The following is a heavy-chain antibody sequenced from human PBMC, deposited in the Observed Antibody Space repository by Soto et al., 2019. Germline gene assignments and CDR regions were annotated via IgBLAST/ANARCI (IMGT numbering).Heavy chain of an antibody. D-gene: IGHD3-3*01. V-gene: IGHV2-5*02. CDR2: IYWDDDK. Sequence: QITLNESGPTVVRPTETLTLTCRFSGFSLTTSGVGVGWIRQSPGKAPEWLALIYWDDDKRYSTSLKSRLTIPKDTSNNQVVLTVSDFVPTDTATYYCAHRVLRTVFGLVTTTAIYFDFWGQGTPVAVSS. CDR1: GFSLTTSGVG. J-gene: IGHJ4*02. CDR3: AHRVLRTVFGLVTTTAIYFDF.